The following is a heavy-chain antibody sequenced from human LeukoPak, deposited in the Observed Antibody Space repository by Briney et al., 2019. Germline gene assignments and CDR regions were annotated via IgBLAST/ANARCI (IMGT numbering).Heavy chain of an antibody. D-gene: IGHD5-18*01. CDR1: GFTFSSYA. J-gene: IGHJ4*02. Sequence: GRSLRLSCAASGFTFSSYAMHWVRQAPGEGLEWVAVISYDGSNKYYADSVKGRLTISRDKAKNTLYVQMNSLRAEDTAVYYCARGGVYSYGSFDYWGQGTLVTVSS. CDR3: ARGGVYSYGSFDY. V-gene: IGHV3-30-3*01. CDR2: ISYDGSNK.